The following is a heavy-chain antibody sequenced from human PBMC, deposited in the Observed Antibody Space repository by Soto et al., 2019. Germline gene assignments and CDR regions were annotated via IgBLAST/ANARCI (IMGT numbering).Heavy chain of an antibody. CDR2: IKPGGSDL. Sequence: EVQLVQSGAEVKKPGESLKISCKGAGYRLDGAWIGWVRQMPGKGLEWMGIIKPGGSDLRYNPSFRDQVTISDDAAVNTAYLQWNSLKASDTAIYYCAGKISYICDFWGQGTLVTVSS. J-gene: IGHJ4*02. D-gene: IGHD1-26*01. CDR1: GYRLDGAW. V-gene: IGHV5-51*01. CDR3: AGKISYICDF.